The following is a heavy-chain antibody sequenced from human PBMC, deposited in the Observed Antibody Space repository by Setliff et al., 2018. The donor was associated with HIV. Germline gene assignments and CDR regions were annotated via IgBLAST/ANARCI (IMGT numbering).Heavy chain of an antibody. CDR3: ARPRGPTAAGTLWYFDL. J-gene: IGHJ2*01. CDR2: IYYSGST. Sequence: KLRETLSLTCTVSGGSISSHYWGWIRQPPGKGLEWIGSIYYSGSTYYNPSLKSRVTISVDTSKNQFSLKLSSVTAADTAVYYCARPRGPTAAGTLWYFDLWGRGTLVTVSS. D-gene: IGHD6-13*01. V-gene: IGHV4-39*07. CDR1: GGSISSHY.